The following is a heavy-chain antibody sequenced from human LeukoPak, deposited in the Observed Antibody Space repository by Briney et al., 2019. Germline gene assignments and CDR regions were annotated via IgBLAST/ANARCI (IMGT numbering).Heavy chain of an antibody. D-gene: IGHD2-2*01. CDR1: GFTFSNYN. Sequence: GGSLRLSCAASGFTFSNYNMNWVRQAPGKGLEWVSYISSDDYTIFYADSVQGRFTISRDNAKNSLFLQMNSLRAEDTAMYYCARPYCSSTSCPTFDDWGQGTLVTVSS. CDR3: ARPYCSSTSCPTFDD. CDR2: ISSDDYTI. V-gene: IGHV3-48*01. J-gene: IGHJ4*02.